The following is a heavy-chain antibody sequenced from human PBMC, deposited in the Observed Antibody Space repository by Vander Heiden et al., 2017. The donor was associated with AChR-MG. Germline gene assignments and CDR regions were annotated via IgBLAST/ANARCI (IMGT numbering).Heavy chain of an antibody. Sequence: QVQLVQSGAEVKKPGASVKVSCKPSGYTFNAYYMYWVRQAPGQGPEWLGRINPNSGDTDYPQKFQGRVTLTRDTSITTAYMELSRLTSDDTAVYYCARIDHWSGFPDHWGQGTLVTVSS. D-gene: IGHD3-3*01. CDR1: GYTFNAYY. CDR3: ARIDHWSGFPDH. V-gene: IGHV1-2*06. CDR2: INPNSGDT. J-gene: IGHJ4*02.